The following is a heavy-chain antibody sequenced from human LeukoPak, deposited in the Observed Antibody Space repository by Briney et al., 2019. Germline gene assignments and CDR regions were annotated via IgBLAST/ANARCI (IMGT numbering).Heavy chain of an antibody. J-gene: IGHJ5*02. V-gene: IGHV4-4*07. CDR3: ASETLRYSSSSGGFDP. CDR1: GGSISSDY. CDR2: IYNTGTT. D-gene: IGHD6-6*01. Sequence: SETLSLTCTVSGGSISSDYWSWIRQPAGKGLEWIGRIYNTGTTNYNSSLKSRVTMSVDTSKNQFSLKLSSVTAADTAVYYCASETLRYSSSSGGFDPWGQGTLVTVSS.